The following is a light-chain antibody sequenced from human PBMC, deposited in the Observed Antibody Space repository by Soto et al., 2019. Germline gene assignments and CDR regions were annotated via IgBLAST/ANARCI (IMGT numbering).Light chain of an antibody. CDR1: SSDAGGYNF. CDR2: EVT. Sequence: QPVLTQPPSASGSPGQSVSISCTGTSSDAGGYNFVSWYQQHPGKAPKLMIYEVTKRPSGVPDRFSGSKSGNTASLTVSGLQAEDEADYYCTSYAGSNIPVVFGGGTKLTVL. CDR3: TSYAGSNIPVV. J-gene: IGLJ2*01. V-gene: IGLV2-8*01.